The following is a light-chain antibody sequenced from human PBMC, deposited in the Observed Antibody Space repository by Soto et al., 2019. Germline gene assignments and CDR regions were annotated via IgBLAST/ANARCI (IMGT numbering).Light chain of an antibody. CDR3: QQYHDWPPLT. Sequence: ELVMTQSPATLSASTGEGATLSCRASQSVRSNLAWYQQKPGQAPRLLMYGASTRATGIPARFSGSGSGTAFTLTISSLQSEDFAVYYCQQYHDWPPLTFGGGTKVEIK. J-gene: IGKJ4*01. CDR1: QSVRSN. V-gene: IGKV3-15*01. CDR2: GAS.